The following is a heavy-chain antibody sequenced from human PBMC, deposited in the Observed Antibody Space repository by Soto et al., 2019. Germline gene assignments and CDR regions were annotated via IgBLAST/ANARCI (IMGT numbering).Heavy chain of an antibody. CDR2: IRGSGDGT. V-gene: IGHV3-23*01. D-gene: IGHD3-16*01. Sequence: EVPLWESGGGLVQHGGSLRLYCGASGFSFNNYAMTWVRQDPGKGLGWVSGIRGSGDGTYYADSVKASFSVSREKSTSAVYLQLSSMRVEDTAVYYCAKDKGVRGSSYFGVWGQGALVIVSS. CDR1: GFSFNNYA. J-gene: IGHJ4*02. CDR3: AKDKGVRGSSYFGV.